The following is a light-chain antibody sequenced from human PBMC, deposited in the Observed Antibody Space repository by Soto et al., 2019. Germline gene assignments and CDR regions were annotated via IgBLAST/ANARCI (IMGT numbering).Light chain of an antibody. V-gene: IGLV2-14*01. CDR3: TSYTTTSTLL. CDR2: EVL. CDR1: SSDVGAYNS. J-gene: IGLJ2*01. Sequence: QSALTQPASVSGSPGQSITISCTGSSSDVGAYNSVAWYQQHPGKAPKLLIYEVLTRPSGITNRFSGSKSGNTASLTISGLQAEDEADYYCTSYTTTSTLLFGGGTKVTVL.